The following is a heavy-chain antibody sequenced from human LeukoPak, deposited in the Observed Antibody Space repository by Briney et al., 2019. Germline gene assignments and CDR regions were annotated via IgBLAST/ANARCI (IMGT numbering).Heavy chain of an antibody. CDR2: IYTSGST. CDR3: ARENGYGDYGDAFDI. J-gene: IGHJ3*02. V-gene: IGHV4-4*07. Sequence: SETLSLTCTVSGGSISSYYWSWIRQPAGKGLEWIGRIYTSGSTSYNPSLKSRVTMSVDTSKNQFSLKLSSVTAADTAVYYCARENGYGDYGDAFDIWGQGTMATVSS. D-gene: IGHD4-17*01. CDR1: GGSISSYY.